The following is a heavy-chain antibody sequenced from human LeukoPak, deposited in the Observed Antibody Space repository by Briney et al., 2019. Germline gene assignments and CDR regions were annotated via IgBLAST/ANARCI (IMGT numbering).Heavy chain of an antibody. V-gene: IGHV3-30-3*01. J-gene: IGHJ6*02. CDR2: ISYDGNNK. Sequence: GGSLRLSCAASGFTFSSYAMHWVRQAPGKRLEWVAVISYDGNNKYYADSVRGRFTISRDNSKNTLYLQMNSLRAEDTAVYYCARVAVQGSYYYGMDVWGQGTTVTVSS. D-gene: IGHD6-19*01. CDR3: ARVAVQGSYYYGMDV. CDR1: GFTFSSYA.